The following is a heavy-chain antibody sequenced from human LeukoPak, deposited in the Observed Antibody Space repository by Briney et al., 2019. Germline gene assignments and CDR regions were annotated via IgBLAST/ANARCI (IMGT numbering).Heavy chain of an antibody. D-gene: IGHD4-11*01. CDR3: AKLVTTVTPADH. CDR1: GFTFSSYG. Sequence: GGSLRLSCAASGFTFSSYGMHWVRQAPGKGLEWVAFIRYDGSNKYYADSVKGRFTISRDNSKNTLYLQMNSLRAEDTAVYYCAKLVTTVTPADHWGQGTLVTVSS. V-gene: IGHV3-30*02. CDR2: IRYDGSNK. J-gene: IGHJ4*02.